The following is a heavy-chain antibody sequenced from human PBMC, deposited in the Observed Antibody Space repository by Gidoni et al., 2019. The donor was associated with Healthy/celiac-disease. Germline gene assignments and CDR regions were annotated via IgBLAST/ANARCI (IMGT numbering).Heavy chain of an antibody. CDR1: GFTFSSYS. J-gene: IGHJ4*02. CDR3: ARGPTWGSSGSNIRFFDY. D-gene: IGHD6-19*01. CDR2: ISSSSSYI. Sequence: EVQLVESGGGLVKPGGSLRLSCAASGFTFSSYSMNWVRQAPGKGLEWVSSISSSSSYIYYADSAKGRFTISRDNAKNSLYLQMNSLRAEDTAVYYCARGPTWGSSGSNIRFFDYWGQGTLVTVSS. V-gene: IGHV3-21*01.